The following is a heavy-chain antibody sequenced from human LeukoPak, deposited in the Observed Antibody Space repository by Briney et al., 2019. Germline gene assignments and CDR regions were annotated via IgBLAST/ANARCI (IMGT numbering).Heavy chain of an antibody. CDR1: GYTFTGYY. CDR2: INPNSGGT. J-gene: IGHJ5*02. V-gene: IGHV1-2*02. D-gene: IGHD1-26*01. Sequence: GASVKVSCKASGYTFTGYYMHWVRQAPGQGLEWMGLINPNSGGTNYAQKFQGRVTMTRDTSISTAYMELTSLRSDDTAVYYCARVAYSESYGIWFDPWGQGTLVIVSS. CDR3: ARVAYSESYGIWFDP.